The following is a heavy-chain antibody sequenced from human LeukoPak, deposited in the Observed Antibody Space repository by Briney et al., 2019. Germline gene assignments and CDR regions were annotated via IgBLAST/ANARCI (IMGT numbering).Heavy chain of an antibody. D-gene: IGHD5-12*01. J-gene: IGHJ2*01. CDR3: ARDRGGYNWYFDL. Sequence: SETLSLTCTVSGGSISSNYWNWIRQPAGKGLEWIGRMYPSGSTNYNPSLNSRVTMSVDTSKNQFSLKLSSVTAADSAVYYCARDRGGYNWYFDLRGRGTLVTVSS. CDR2: MYPSGST. V-gene: IGHV4-4*07. CDR1: GGSISSNY.